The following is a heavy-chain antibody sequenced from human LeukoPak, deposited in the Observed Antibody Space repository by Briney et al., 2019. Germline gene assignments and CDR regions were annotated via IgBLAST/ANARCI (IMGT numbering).Heavy chain of an antibody. CDR3: ARSGPYSSSRYYFDY. D-gene: IGHD6-13*01. Sequence: GGSLRLSCAASGFTFSSYAMHWVRQAPGKGLEWVAVISYDGSNKYYADSVKGRFTISRDNSKNTLYLQMNSLRAEDTAVYYCARSGPYSSSRYYFDYWGQGTLVTVSS. J-gene: IGHJ4*02. V-gene: IGHV3-30*04. CDR1: GFTFSSYA. CDR2: ISYDGSNK.